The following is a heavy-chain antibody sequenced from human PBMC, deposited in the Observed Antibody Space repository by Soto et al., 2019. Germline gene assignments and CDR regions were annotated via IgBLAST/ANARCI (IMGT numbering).Heavy chain of an antibody. CDR1: GFSLSTSGVG. CDR3: AHTLDTLDSSLPAVWFDP. V-gene: IGHV2-5*02. J-gene: IGHJ5*02. D-gene: IGHD6-6*01. Sequence: QITLKESGPTLVKPTQTLTLTCTFSGFSLSTSGVGVGWIRQPPGKALEWLALIYWDDDKGNSPSLKIRLTITKATSKNQVVLTMTNMDRADTATYYCAHTLDTLDSSLPAVWFDPWGQGTLVTVSS. CDR2: IYWDDDK.